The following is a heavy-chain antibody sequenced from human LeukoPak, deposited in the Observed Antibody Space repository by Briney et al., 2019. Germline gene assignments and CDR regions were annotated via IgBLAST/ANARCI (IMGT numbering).Heavy chain of an antibody. CDR3: ARGGGSYYLDY. J-gene: IGHJ4*02. CDR1: GGSFSDYY. CDR2: INHSGST. D-gene: IGHD1-26*01. V-gene: IGHV4-34*01. Sequence: SETLSLTCAVYGGSFSDYYWSWIRQPPGEGLEWIGEINHSGSTNYNPSLKSRVTISVDTSKNQFSLKLSSVTAADTAVYYCARGGGSYYLDYWGQGTLVTVSS.